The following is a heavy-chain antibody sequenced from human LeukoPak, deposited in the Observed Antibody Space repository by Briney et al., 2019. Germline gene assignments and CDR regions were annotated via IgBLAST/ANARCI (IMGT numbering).Heavy chain of an antibody. V-gene: IGHV1-18*01. Sequence: ASVKVSCKASGYTFTSYGISWVRQAPGQGLEWMGWISAYNGNTNYAQKLQGRVTMTTDTSTSTAYMELRSLRSDDTAVYYCASGEVIAAAGNAYYYYYMDVWGKGTTVTVSS. J-gene: IGHJ6*03. CDR2: ISAYNGNT. D-gene: IGHD6-13*01. CDR3: ASGEVIAAAGNAYYYYYMDV. CDR1: GYTFTSYG.